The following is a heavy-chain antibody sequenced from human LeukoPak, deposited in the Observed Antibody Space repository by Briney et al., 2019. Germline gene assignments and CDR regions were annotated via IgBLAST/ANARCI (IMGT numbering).Heavy chain of an antibody. CDR3: ARGGIAAAGPSRWFDP. J-gene: IGHJ5*02. CDR1: GGTLSSYA. V-gene: IGHV1-69*05. Sequence: SVKVSCKASGGTLSSYAISWVRQAPGQGLAWMGGIIPIFGTANYAQKFQGRVTITTDESTSTAYMELSSLRSEDTAVYYCARGGIAAAGPSRWFDPWGQGTLVTVSS. D-gene: IGHD6-13*01. CDR2: IIPIFGTA.